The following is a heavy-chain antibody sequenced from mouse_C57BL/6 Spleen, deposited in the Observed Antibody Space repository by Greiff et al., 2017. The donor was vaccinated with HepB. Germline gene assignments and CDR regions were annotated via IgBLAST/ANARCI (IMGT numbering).Heavy chain of an antibody. J-gene: IGHJ4*01. D-gene: IGHD2-2*01. CDR3: ARGGYYDAMDY. CDR1: GFTFSDYG. CDR2: ISSGSSTI. Sequence: EVQRVESGGGLVKPGGSLKLSCAASGFTFSDYGMHWVRQAPEKGLEWVAYISSGSSTIYYAATVKGRFTISRDNAKNTLFLQMTSLRSEDTAMYYCARGGYYDAMDYWGQGTSVTVSS. V-gene: IGHV5-17*01.